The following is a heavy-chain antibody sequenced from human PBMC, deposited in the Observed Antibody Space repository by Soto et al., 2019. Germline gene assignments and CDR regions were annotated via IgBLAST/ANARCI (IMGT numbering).Heavy chain of an antibody. Sequence: SVKVSCKASGGTFSSYTISWVRQAPGQGLEWMGRIIPILGIANYAQKFQGRVTITADKSTSTAYMELSSLRSEDTAVYYCARDRCSGGSCYAGGTYFDYWGQGTLVTVSS. D-gene: IGHD2-15*01. J-gene: IGHJ4*02. V-gene: IGHV1-69*04. CDR3: ARDRCSGGSCYAGGTYFDY. CDR2: IIPILGIA. CDR1: GGTFSSYT.